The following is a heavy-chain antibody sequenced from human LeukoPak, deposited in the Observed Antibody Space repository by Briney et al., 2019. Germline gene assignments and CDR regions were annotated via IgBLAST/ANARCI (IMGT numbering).Heavy chain of an antibody. CDR2: IWYDGSNK. D-gene: IGHD4-23*01. J-gene: IGHJ4*02. V-gene: IGHV3-33*01. CDR1: GFTFSSYG. CDR3: ARDLGGNSVADY. Sequence: GGSLRLSCAASGFTFSSYGMHWVRQAPGKGLEWVPVIWYDGSNKYYANSVKGRFTISRDNSKNTLYLQMNSLRAEDTAVYYCARDLGGNSVADYWGQGTLVTVSS.